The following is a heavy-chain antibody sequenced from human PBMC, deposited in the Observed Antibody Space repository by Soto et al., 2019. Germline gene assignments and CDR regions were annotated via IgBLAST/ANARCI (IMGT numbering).Heavy chain of an antibody. D-gene: IGHD4-17*01. Sequence: QLQLQESGSGLVKPSQTLSLTCAVSGGSISSGGYSWSWIRQTPGKGLEWIGYIYHSGSTYYNPSLTSRVTLSVDRAKNQFSLKLSSVTAADTAVYYCARGDYGDYGRGAFDIWGQGTMVTVSS. CDR3: ARGDYGDYGRGAFDI. CDR2: IYHSGST. V-gene: IGHV4-30-2*01. CDR1: GGSISSGGYS. J-gene: IGHJ3*02.